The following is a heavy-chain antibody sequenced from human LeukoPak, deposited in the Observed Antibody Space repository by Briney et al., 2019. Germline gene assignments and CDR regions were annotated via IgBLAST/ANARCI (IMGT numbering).Heavy chain of an antibody. D-gene: IGHD6-19*01. J-gene: IGHJ6*03. V-gene: IGHV3-23*01. CDR1: GFTFSSYA. CDR3: ATQAYSSGWYVISAYYYYYYYMDV. Sequence: PGGSLRLSCAASGFTFSSYAMSWVRQAPGKGLEWVSAISGSGGSTYYPASEKGRFTIARDNSKNMPFLQMNSLRAEDTAVYYCATQAYSSGWYVISAYYYYYYYMDVWGKGTTVTVSS. CDR2: ISGSGGST.